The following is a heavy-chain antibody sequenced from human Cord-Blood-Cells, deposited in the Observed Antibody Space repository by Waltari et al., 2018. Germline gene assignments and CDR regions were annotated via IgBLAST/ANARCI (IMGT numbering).Heavy chain of an antibody. D-gene: IGHD6-6*01. J-gene: IGHJ3*02. V-gene: IGHV3-9*01. CDR2: ISWNSGSI. CDR1: GFTFDDYA. CDR3: AKPLSSSSSGFNDAFDI. Sequence: EVQLVESGGGLVQPGRSLRLSCAASGFTFDDYAMHWVRQAPGKGLEWVSGISWNSGSIGYADSVKGRFTISRDNAKNSLYLQMNSLRAEDTALYYCAKPLSSSSSGFNDAFDIWGRGTMVTVSS.